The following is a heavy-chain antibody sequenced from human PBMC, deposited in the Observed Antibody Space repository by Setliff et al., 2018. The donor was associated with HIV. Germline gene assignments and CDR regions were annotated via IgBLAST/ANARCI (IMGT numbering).Heavy chain of an antibody. J-gene: IGHJ4*02. V-gene: IGHV7-4-1*02. CDR1: GYTFMNFA. CDR3: ARRSHSVGTSWPFDH. D-gene: IGHD6-13*01. CDR2: SNPNTGNP. Sequence: GASVKVSCKASGYTFMNFAMHWVRQAPGQGLEWMGWSNPNTGNPTYAQGFTGRFVFSLDTSVSTAYLQISSLEAQDTGVYYCARRSHSVGTSWPFDHWGQGTQVTVS.